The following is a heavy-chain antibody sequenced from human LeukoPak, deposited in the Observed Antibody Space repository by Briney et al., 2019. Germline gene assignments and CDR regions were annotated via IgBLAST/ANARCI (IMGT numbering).Heavy chain of an antibody. Sequence: RGSLRLSCAASGFTISDHYMDWVRQAPGKGLEWIGRIRNKANSYRTEFAASVKGRFTLPIDDSKNSLYLQMNSLRAEDTAVYYCAGTKGGYFDWLSWENWFDPWGQGTLVTVSS. V-gene: IGHV3-72*01. CDR3: AGTKGGYFDWLSWENWFDP. CDR2: IRNKANSYRT. CDR1: GFTISDHY. D-gene: IGHD3-9*01. J-gene: IGHJ5*02.